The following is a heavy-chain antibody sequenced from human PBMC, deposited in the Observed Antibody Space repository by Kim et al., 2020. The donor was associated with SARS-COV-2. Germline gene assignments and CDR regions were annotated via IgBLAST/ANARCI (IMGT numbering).Heavy chain of an antibody. V-gene: IGHV1-2*05. J-gene: IGHJ3*02. D-gene: IGHD1-26*01. Sequence: KFQGRVTMTRDTSISTAYMELSRLRSDDTVVYYCARELTYSGSYGGAFDIWGQGTMVTVSS. CDR3: ARELTYSGSYGGAFDI.